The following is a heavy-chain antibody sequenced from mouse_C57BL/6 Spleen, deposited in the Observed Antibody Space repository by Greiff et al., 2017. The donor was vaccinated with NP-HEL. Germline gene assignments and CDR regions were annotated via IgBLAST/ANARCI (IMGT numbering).Heavy chain of an antibody. CDR1: GYTFTDYE. CDR3: TRDYDYDYAMDY. D-gene: IGHD2-4*01. Sequence: VHLVESGAELVRPGASVTLSCKASGYTFTDYEMHWVKQTPVHGLEWIGAIDPETGGTAYNQKFKGKAILTADKSSSTAYMELRSLTSEDSAVYYCTRDYDYDYAMDYWGQGTSVTVSS. J-gene: IGHJ4*01. CDR2: IDPETGGT. V-gene: IGHV1-15*01.